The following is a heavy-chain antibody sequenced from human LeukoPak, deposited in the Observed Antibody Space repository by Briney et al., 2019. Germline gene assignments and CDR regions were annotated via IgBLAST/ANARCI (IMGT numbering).Heavy chain of an antibody. CDR3: ARGVWHYDL. CDR2: IKSDGITT. J-gene: IGHJ2*01. V-gene: IGHV3-74*01. CDR1: GFAFSSYW. Sequence: GGSLRLSCAASGFAFSSYWMHWVRRAPGKGLVWVSRIKSDGITTTYADSVKGRFTISRDSAKNTLYLQMNSLRVDDTAVYYCARGVWHYDLWGRGTLVTVSS.